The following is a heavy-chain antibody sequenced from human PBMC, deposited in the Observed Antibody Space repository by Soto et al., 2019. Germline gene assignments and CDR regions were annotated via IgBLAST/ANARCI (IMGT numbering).Heavy chain of an antibody. Sequence: GGSLRLSCAASGFTFSSYAMSWVRQAPGKGLEWVSAISGSGGSTYYADSVKGRFTISRDNSKNTLYLQMNSLRAEDTAVYYCAKDGSVSGYSSGVEYFDYWGQGTLVTVSS. CDR1: GFTFSSYA. CDR3: AKDGSVSGYSSGVEYFDY. CDR2: ISGSGGST. V-gene: IGHV3-23*01. J-gene: IGHJ4*02. D-gene: IGHD6-19*01.